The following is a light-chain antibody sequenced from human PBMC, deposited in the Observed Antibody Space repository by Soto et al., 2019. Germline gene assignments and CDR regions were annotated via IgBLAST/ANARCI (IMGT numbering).Light chain of an antibody. J-gene: IGKJ5*01. CDR1: QSVRKN. CDR2: GAS. Sequence: EIVMTQSPPTLSVSPGERANLSCRASQSVRKNLDWYQKKTGKAPRLLIYGASTRATGIPARFSGSGYGTELTITISSLQNEDFTTYYCQQLNSSPITFGHGTRLEIK. CDR3: QQLNSSPIT. V-gene: IGKV3D-15*01.